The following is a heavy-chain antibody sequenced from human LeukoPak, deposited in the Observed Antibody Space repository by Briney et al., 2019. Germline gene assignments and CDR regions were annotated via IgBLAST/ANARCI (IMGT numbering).Heavy chain of an antibody. V-gene: IGHV1-69*04. CDR2: IIPILGIA. CDR3: AGARRYYGPGDQPDY. D-gene: IGHD3-10*01. J-gene: IGHJ4*02. Sequence: ASVKVSCKASGGTFSSYAISWVRQAPGQGLEWMGRIIPILGIANYAQKFQGRVTITADKSTSTAYMELSSLRSEDTAVYYCAGARRYYGPGDQPDYWGQGTLVTVSS. CDR1: GGTFSSYA.